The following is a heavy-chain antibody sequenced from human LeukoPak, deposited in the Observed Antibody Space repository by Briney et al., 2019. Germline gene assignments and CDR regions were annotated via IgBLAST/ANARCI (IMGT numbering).Heavy chain of an antibody. V-gene: IGHV5-51*01. CDR2: IYPADAET. CDR1: GYTFTSYW. J-gene: IGHJ4*02. Sequence: GESLKISCNGSGYTFTSYWIGWVRQMPGKGLEWMGIIYPADAETRYSPSFQGQVTISADKSTSTAYLQWSSLRASDTAIYYCARLLIAMTDYWGQGTLVTVSS. D-gene: IGHD5-18*01. CDR3: ARLLIAMTDY.